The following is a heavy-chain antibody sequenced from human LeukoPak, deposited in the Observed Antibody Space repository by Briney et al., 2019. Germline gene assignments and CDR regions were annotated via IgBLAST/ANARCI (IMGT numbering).Heavy chain of an antibody. CDR2: ISSSSSYI. J-gene: IGHJ4*02. CDR1: GFTFSSYS. Sequence: GGSLRLSCAASGFTFSSYSMNWVRQAPGKGLEWVSSISSSSSYIYYADSVKGRFTIPRDNAKNSLYLQMNSLRAEDTAVYYCARDRHDILTGSDYWGQGTLVTVSS. V-gene: IGHV3-21*01. D-gene: IGHD3-9*01. CDR3: ARDRHDILTGSDY.